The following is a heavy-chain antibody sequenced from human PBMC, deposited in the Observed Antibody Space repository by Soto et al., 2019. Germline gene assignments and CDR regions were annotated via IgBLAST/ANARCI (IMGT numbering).Heavy chain of an antibody. V-gene: IGHV4-59*01. J-gene: IGHJ4*02. Sequence: PSETLSLTCTVSGGSISSYYWSWIRQPPGKGLEWIGYIYYSGSTNYNPSLKSRVTISVDTSKNQFSLKLSSVTAADTAVYYCARAGGSSGWYRFDYWGQGTLVTVSS. CDR3: ARAGGSSGWYRFDY. CDR1: GGSISSYY. CDR2: IYYSGST. D-gene: IGHD6-19*01.